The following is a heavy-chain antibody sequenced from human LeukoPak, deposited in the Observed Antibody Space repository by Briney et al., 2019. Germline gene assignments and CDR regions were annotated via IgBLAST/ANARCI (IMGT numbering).Heavy chain of an antibody. D-gene: IGHD2-2*01. CDR2: IKQDGSEK. V-gene: IGHV3-7*01. Sequence: GGSLRLSCAASGFTFSSYWMSWVRQAPGKGLGWVANIKQDGSEKYYVDSVKGRFTISRDNAKNSLYLQMNSLRAEDTAVYYCARSGLYQRWTDVDAFDIWGQGTMVTVSS. CDR1: GFTFSSYW. J-gene: IGHJ3*02. CDR3: ARSGLYQRWTDVDAFDI.